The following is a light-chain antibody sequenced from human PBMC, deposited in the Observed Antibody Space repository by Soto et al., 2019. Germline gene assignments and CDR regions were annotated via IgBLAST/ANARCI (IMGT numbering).Light chain of an antibody. CDR3: QQRSNWPTIT. Sequence: EIVMTQSPATLSVSPGERATVSCRAIQRVSSTYLAWYQQKPGQAPRLLIYDASNRATGIPARFSGSGSGTDFTLTISSLEPEDFAVYYCQQRSNWPTITFGQGTRLEIK. CDR1: QRVSSTY. V-gene: IGKV3-11*01. J-gene: IGKJ5*01. CDR2: DAS.